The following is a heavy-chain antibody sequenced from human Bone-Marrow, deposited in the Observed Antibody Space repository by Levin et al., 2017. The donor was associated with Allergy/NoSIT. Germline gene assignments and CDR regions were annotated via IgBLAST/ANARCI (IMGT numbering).Heavy chain of an antibody. J-gene: IGHJ4*02. Sequence: GGSLRLSCSASGFTFVAYSLHWVRQAPGKGLEWMAIITYDGGHAYYADSVKGRFTISRDDSSNTLYLQMNALRPEDTAMYYCARDRSPYNSVDYVTFYWGQGTQVTVSS. CDR2: ITYDGGHA. D-gene: IGHD5/OR15-5a*01. V-gene: IGHV3-30-3*01. CDR3: ARDRSPYNSVDYVTFY. CDR1: GFTFVAYS.